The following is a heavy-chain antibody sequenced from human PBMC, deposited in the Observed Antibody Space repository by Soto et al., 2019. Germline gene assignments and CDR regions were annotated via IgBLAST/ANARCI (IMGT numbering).Heavy chain of an antibody. V-gene: IGHV3-53*01. CDR3: ASWQEREHAFDV. CDR2: LYSEDGT. J-gene: IGHJ3*01. Sequence: DVQLVESGGGLIQPGGSLRLSCAASGLTIRGKTYITWVRQAPGKGLEWLSALYSEDGTFYADSVEGRFTISRDYSKNTVYLQLNTLTPEDTAVYYCASWQEREHAFDVWGQGTVVTVSS. D-gene: IGHD1-26*01. CDR1: GLTIRGKTY.